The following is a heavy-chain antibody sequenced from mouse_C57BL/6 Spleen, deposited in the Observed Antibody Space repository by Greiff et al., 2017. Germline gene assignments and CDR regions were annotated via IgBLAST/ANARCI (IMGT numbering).Heavy chain of an antibody. V-gene: IGHV14-4*01. CDR1: GFNIKDDY. CDR3: TTDDDGSSLYYFDY. Sequence: VQLQQSGAELVRPGASVKLSCTASGFNIKDDYMHWVKQRPEQGLEWIGWIDPENGDTEYASKFQGKATITADTSSNTAYLQLSSLTSEDTAVYYCTTDDDGSSLYYFDYWGQGTTLTVSS. CDR2: IDPENGDT. D-gene: IGHD1-1*01. J-gene: IGHJ2*01.